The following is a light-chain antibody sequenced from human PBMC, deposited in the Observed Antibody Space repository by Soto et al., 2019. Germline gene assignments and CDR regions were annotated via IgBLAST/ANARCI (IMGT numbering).Light chain of an antibody. J-gene: IGLJ1*01. Sequence: QSALTQPASVSGSPGQSSTISCTGTSSDVGGYNYVSWYQQHPGKAPKLMIYEVSNRPSGVSNRFSGSKSGNTASLTISGLQAEDEADYYCSSYTSSSTIYVFGTGTKLTVL. V-gene: IGLV2-14*01. CDR2: EVS. CDR1: SSDVGGYNY. CDR3: SSYTSSSTIYV.